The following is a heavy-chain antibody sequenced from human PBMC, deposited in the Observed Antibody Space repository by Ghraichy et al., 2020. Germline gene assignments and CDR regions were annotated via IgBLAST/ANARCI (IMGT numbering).Heavy chain of an antibody. CDR3: ANMWQQADY. D-gene: IGHD6-13*01. V-gene: IGHV3-53*01. CDR1: GFTVSSNY. J-gene: IGHJ4*02. CDR2: IYSDGST. Sequence: LTCEASGFTVSSNYMSWVRQAPGKGLEWVSLIYSDGSTFYADSVKGRFTISRDNSKNTLFLQMSSLRAEDTAVYFCANMWQQADYWGRGTLVTVSS.